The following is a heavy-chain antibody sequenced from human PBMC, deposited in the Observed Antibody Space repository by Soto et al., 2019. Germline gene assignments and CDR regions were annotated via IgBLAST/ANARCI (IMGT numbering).Heavy chain of an antibody. CDR2: IIPIFGST. D-gene: IGHD3-3*01. V-gene: IGHV1-69*12. CDR3: ARDGDLRSDFWSGPLGGGWFDP. J-gene: IGHJ5*02. CDR1: GGTFSHSA. Sequence: QVQLVQSGAEVSKPGSSVKVSCKASGGTFSHSAITWVRQAPGQGLEWVGGIIPIFGSTNYAQTFQGRVTITADESTSTAYMELSSLTSEDTAVYYCARDGDLRSDFWSGPLGGGWFDPWGQGTLVTVSS.